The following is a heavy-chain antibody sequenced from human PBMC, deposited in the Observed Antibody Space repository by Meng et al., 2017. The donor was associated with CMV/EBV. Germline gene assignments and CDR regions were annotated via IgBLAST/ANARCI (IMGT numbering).Heavy chain of an antibody. J-gene: IGHJ6*02. V-gene: IGHV3-48*04. Sequence: GESLKISCAASGFTFSSYSMNWVRQAPGKGLEWVSYISSSSSTIYYADSVKGRFTISRDNAKNSLYLQMNSLRSEDTAVYYCARGPEHAANDIVVVPAARTGTYYYYGMDVWGQGTTVTVSS. CDR3: ARGPEHAANDIVVVPAARTGTYYYYGMDV. D-gene: IGHD2-2*01. CDR1: GFTFSSYS. CDR2: ISSSSSTI.